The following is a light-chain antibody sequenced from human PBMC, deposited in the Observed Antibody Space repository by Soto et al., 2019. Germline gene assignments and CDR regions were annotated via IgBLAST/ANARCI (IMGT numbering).Light chain of an antibody. V-gene: IGKV1-5*01. CDR1: QSISSW. CDR2: DAS. Sequence: DIQMTQSPSTLSATEGDRVTITCRASQSISSWLAWYQQKPGKAPKLLIYDASSLESGVPSRFSGSGSGTEFTLTISSLQPDDFATYYCQHYNSYSEAFGQATKL. CDR3: QHYNSYSEA. J-gene: IGKJ1*01.